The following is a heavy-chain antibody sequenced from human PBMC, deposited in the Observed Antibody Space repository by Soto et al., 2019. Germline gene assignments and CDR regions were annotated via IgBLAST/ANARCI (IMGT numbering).Heavy chain of an antibody. D-gene: IGHD2-15*01. Sequence: PGGSLRLSCAASGFTFSSYAMSWVRQAPGKWLEWVSAISGSGGSTYYADSVKGRFTISRDNSKNTLYLQMNSLRAEDTAVYYCAKGSWAVVAARPGYGMDVWGQGTTVTVSS. CDR2: ISGSGGST. J-gene: IGHJ6*02. V-gene: IGHV3-23*01. CDR1: GFTFSSYA. CDR3: AKGSWAVVAARPGYGMDV.